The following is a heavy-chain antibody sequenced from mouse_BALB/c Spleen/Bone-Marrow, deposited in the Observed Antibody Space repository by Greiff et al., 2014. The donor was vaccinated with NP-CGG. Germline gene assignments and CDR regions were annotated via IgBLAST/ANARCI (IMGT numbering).Heavy chain of an antibody. CDR3: ARSLSLTGTGVAY. D-gene: IGHD4-1*01. CDR2: IYPGDGDT. CDR1: GYAFSRSW. J-gene: IGHJ3*01. V-gene: IGHV1-82*01. Sequence: LVESGPELVKPGASVKISCKASGYAFSRSWMNWVKQRPGQGLEWIGRIYPGDGDTNYNGKFRGKATLTADKSSSTAYMQLSSLTSVDSAVYFCARSLSLTGTGVAYWGQGTLVTVSA.